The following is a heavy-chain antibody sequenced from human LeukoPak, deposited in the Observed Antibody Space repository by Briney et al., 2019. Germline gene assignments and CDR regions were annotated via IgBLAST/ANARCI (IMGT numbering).Heavy chain of an antibody. Sequence: GGSLRFSCAASGFTFSSYSMNWVRQSPGKGLEWVSYISSSRNTIYYADSVKGRFTISRDNAKNSLYLQMNSLRAEDTAVYYCARDLITGTTTHAFDIWGQGTVVTVSS. CDR3: ARDLITGTTTHAFDI. D-gene: IGHD1-7*01. V-gene: IGHV3-48*01. CDR2: ISSSRNTI. J-gene: IGHJ3*02. CDR1: GFTFSSYS.